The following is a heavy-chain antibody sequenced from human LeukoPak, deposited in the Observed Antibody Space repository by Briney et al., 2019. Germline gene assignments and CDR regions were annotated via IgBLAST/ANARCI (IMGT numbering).Heavy chain of an antibody. CDR1: GGSFSGYY. Sequence: SETLSLTCAVYGGSFSGYYWSWIRQPPGKGLEWIGEINHSGSTNYNPSLKSRVTISVDTSKNQFSLKLSSVTAADTAVYYCARGPHCSGGSCYFNYYYYYGMGVWGQGTTVTVSS. D-gene: IGHD2-15*01. V-gene: IGHV4-34*01. CDR2: INHSGST. J-gene: IGHJ6*02. CDR3: ARGPHCSGGSCYFNYYYYYGMGV.